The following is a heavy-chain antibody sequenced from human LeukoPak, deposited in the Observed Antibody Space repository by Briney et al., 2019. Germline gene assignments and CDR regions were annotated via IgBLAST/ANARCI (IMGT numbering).Heavy chain of an antibody. V-gene: IGHV4-59*01. CDR3: ARGGDFGDY. CDR1: GGSISSYY. CDR2: MSYSGST. Sequence: PSEILSLTCTVSGGSISSYYRSWIRPPPGKGLEWIGYMSYSGSTNYNPSLKSRVTMSINTSKNQFSLRLSSVTDAGTPVYSFARGGDFGDYWGQGTMVTVSS. J-gene: IGHJ4*02. D-gene: IGHD2-21*02.